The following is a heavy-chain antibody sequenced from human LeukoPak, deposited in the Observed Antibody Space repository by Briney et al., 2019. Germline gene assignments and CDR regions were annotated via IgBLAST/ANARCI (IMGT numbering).Heavy chain of an antibody. CDR2: IGAAGDT. CDR1: GFTFSTYD. V-gene: IGHV3-13*01. J-gene: IGHJ2*01. Sequence: GGSLRLSCAASGFTFSTYDMHWVRQVTGKDLEWVSAIGAAGDTYYPDSVKGRFTISRENVRNSLYLQMNSLRVEDTAVYYCARGWNSFWYFDFWGRGTQVTVSS. CDR3: ARGWNSFWYFDF. D-gene: IGHD1-7*01.